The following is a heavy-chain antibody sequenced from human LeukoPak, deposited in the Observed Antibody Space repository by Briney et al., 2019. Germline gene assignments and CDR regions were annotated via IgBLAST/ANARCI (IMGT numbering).Heavy chain of an antibody. Sequence: GGSLRLSCAVSGFTVSDNYMSWVRPAPGKGLQWVSVIYPDGRTYYADSVKGRFTISRDISRNTLLLQMNSLRPDDTAVHYCARTNPVYGDYDYCGQGTLVTVSS. CDR2: IYPDGRT. CDR3: ARTNPVYGDYDY. J-gene: IGHJ4*02. CDR1: GFTVSDNY. V-gene: IGHV3-53*01. D-gene: IGHD4-17*01.